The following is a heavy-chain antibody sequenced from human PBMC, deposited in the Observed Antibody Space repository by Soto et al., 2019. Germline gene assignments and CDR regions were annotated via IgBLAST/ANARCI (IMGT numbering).Heavy chain of an antibody. V-gene: IGHV3-7*03. J-gene: IGHJ4*02. D-gene: IGHD3-22*01. CDR3: ARAPPGYDSSGPGY. CDR1: GFTFSSYW. Sequence: GGSLRLSCAASGFTFSSYWMSWVRQAPGKGLEWVANIKQDGSEKYYVDSVKGRFTISRDNAKNSLYLQMNSLRAEDTAVYYCARAPPGYDSSGPGYWGQGTLVTVSS. CDR2: IKQDGSEK.